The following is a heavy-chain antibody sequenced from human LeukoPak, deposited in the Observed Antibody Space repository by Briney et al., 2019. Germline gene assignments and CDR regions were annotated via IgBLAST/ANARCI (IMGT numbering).Heavy chain of an antibody. J-gene: IGHJ6*03. CDR2: IRWNGAGT. CDR3: ARVGTISVATYYYMDV. D-gene: IGHD6-25*01. V-gene: IGHV3-20*04. Sequence: GGSLRLSCAASGFTFDDYAMSWVRQTPEKGLQWVSGIRWNGAGTAYADSVRGRFAISRDNAKDSLYLQMDSLTAEDTALYYCARVGTISVATYYYMDVWGKGTTVTVSS. CDR1: GFTFDDYA.